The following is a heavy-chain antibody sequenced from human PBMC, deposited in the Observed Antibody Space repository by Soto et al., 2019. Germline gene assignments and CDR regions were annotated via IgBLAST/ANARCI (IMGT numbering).Heavy chain of an antibody. V-gene: IGHV3-21*01. CDR1: GFTFSSYS. CDR2: ISSSSSYI. D-gene: IGHD2-15*01. CDR3: ARDTLGYCSGGSCDNWFDP. Sequence: EVQLVESGGGLVKPGGSLRLSCAASGFTFSSYSMNWVRQAPGKGLEWVSSISSSSSYIYYADSVKGRFTISRDNAKNSLYLQMNSRIAEDTAVYYCARDTLGYCSGGSCDNWFDPCGQGTLVTVSS. J-gene: IGHJ5*02.